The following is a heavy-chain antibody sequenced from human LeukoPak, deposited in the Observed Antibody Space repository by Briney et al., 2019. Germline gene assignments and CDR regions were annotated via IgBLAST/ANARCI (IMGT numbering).Heavy chain of an antibody. Sequence: GESLQISCQGSGYSFNIYWIGWGRPMPGKGLEWMGIIYPGDSDTRYSPSFQGQVTISADKSISTAYLQWSSLRASDTAIYYCARRGYGDGRDYWGQGTLVTVSS. CDR1: GYSFNIYW. CDR2: IYPGDSDT. D-gene: IGHD5-24*01. CDR3: ARRGYGDGRDY. J-gene: IGHJ4*02. V-gene: IGHV5-51*01.